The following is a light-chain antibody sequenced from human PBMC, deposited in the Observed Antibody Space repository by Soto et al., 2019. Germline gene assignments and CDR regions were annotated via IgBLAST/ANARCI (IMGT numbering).Light chain of an antibody. Sequence: EVVMTQSPATLSVSPGERATLSCRASQNVTSDLAWYHQKPGQPPSLLIFDTSTRATGVPARFSGSGFRTEFTLTISSLQSDDMGIYYCQQYNNWPRGTFGQGTKVEIK. CDR2: DTS. J-gene: IGKJ1*01. V-gene: IGKV3-15*01. CDR3: QQYNNWPRGT. CDR1: QNVTSD.